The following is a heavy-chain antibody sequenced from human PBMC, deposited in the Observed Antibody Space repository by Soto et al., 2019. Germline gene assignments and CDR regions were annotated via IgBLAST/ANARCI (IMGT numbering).Heavy chain of an antibody. V-gene: IGHV4-59*08. Sequence: QVQLQQSGPGLVKPSETLSLICTVSGDSVSSYYWDWIRQPPGQGLEWIGYFFYSGNTNYNPSLKGRATISVDTSKNQLSLRLTSVTAADTAVYFCVRHDGYGWFDPWGQGTLVTVSS. CDR1: GDSVSSYY. J-gene: IGHJ5*02. D-gene: IGHD5-18*01. CDR2: FFYSGNT. CDR3: VRHDGYGWFDP.